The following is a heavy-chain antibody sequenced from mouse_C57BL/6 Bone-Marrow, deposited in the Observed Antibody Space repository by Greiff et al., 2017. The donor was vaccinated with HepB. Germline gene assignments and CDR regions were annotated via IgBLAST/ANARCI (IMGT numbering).Heavy chain of an antibody. J-gene: IGHJ3*01. D-gene: IGHD2-5*01. CDR2: IDPSDSYT. Sequence: QVQLKQPGAELVKPGASVKLSCKASGYTFTSYWMQWVKQRPGQGLEWIGEIDPSDSYTNYNQKFKGKATLTVDTSSSTAYMQLSSLTSEDSAVYYCARVGDSNSFAYWGQGTLVTVSA. CDR3: ARVGDSNSFAY. V-gene: IGHV1-50*01. CDR1: GYTFTSYW.